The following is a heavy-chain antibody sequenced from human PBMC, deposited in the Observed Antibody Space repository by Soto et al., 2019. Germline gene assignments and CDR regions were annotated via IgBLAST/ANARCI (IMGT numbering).Heavy chain of an antibody. V-gene: IGHV3-7*01. CDR3: AREKYCSRTSCYVDVFDI. CDR1: GFTFSSYW. D-gene: IGHD2-2*01. Sequence: GGSLRLSCAASGFTFSSYWMSWVRQAPGKGLEWVANIKQDGSEKYYVDSVKGRFTISRDNAKNSLYLQMNSLRAEDTAVYYCAREKYCSRTSCYVDVFDIGGKGKMAT. J-gene: IGHJ3*02. CDR2: IKQDGSEK.